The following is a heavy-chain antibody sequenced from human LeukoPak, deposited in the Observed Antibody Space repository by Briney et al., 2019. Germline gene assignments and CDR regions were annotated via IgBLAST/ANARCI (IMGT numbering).Heavy chain of an antibody. J-gene: IGHJ4*02. CDR1: GFTFDDYA. CDR3: AKGEFSGVVTAIIDY. D-gene: IGHD2-21*02. CDR2: ISWNSGSI. Sequence: PGGSLRLSCAASGFTFDDYAMHWVRQAPGKGLEWVSGISWNSGSIGYADSVKGRFTISRDNAKNSLYLQMNSLRAEDTALYYCAKGEFSGVVTAIIDYWGQGTLVTVSS. V-gene: IGHV3-9*01.